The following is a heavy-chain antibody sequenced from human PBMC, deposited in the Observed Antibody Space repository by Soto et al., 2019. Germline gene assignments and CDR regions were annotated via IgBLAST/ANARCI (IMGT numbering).Heavy chain of an antibody. Sequence: GGSLRLSCVGSGFTFSTYSINWVRQAPGKGLEWVSSISSRSDIYYADSVKGRFTISRDNAKNSVSLQMNSLRAEDTAVYYCAREYTAWPLAYGLGVWGQGTTVTVSS. D-gene: IGHD2-2*02. CDR3: AREYTAWPLAYGLGV. V-gene: IGHV3-21*01. CDR2: ISSRSDI. CDR1: GFTFSTYS. J-gene: IGHJ6*02.